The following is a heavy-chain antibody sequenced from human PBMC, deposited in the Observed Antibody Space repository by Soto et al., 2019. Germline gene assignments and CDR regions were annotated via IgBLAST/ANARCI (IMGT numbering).Heavy chain of an antibody. CDR1: GYTFTDHG. Sequence: ASVKVSCKTSGYTFTDHGIYLVRQAPGQGLEWVGWVSSYNGNTNYAYNLKDRVIMTTDASTSTAYMELRGLRSDDTAVYYCAREVEGSYSPADFWGQGTPVTVSS. CDR3: AREVEGSYSPADF. CDR2: VSSYNGNT. D-gene: IGHD3-10*01. V-gene: IGHV1-18*01. J-gene: IGHJ4*02.